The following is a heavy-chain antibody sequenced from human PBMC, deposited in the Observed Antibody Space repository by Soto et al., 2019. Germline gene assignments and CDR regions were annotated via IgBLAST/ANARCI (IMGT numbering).Heavy chain of an antibody. CDR1: GFTFSDYY. Sequence: GGSLRLSCAASGFTFSDYYMSWIRQAPGKGLEWVSYISSSSSYTNYADSVRGRFTISRDNAKNSLYLQMNSLRAKDTAVYYCAREDCSGGSCYTTWFDPWGQGTLVTVSS. CDR2: ISSSSSYT. V-gene: IGHV3-11*06. CDR3: AREDCSGGSCYTTWFDP. D-gene: IGHD2-15*01. J-gene: IGHJ5*02.